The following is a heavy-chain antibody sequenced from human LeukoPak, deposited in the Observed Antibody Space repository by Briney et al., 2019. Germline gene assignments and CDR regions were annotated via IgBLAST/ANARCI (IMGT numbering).Heavy chain of an antibody. Sequence: GGSLRLSCAASGFTFSSYWMHWVRQAPGKGLVWVSRINSDGSSTRYADSVKGRFTISRDNAKNTLYLQMNRLRAEDTAVYYCARGAFEYSSSDYYMDVWGKGTTVTVSS. V-gene: IGHV3-74*01. CDR1: GFTFSSYW. D-gene: IGHD6-6*01. CDR2: INSDGSST. J-gene: IGHJ6*03. CDR3: ARGAFEYSSSDYYMDV.